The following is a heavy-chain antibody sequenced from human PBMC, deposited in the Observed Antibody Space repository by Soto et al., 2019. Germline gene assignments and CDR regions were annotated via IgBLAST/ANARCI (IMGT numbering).Heavy chain of an antibody. J-gene: IGHJ4*02. CDR1: AFTFSSYA. D-gene: IGHD3-22*01. CDR3: AKDQSFSYYDSSGPWDY. Sequence: EVQLLESGGGLVQPGGSLRLSCAASAFTFSSYAMSWVRQAPGKGLEWVSAISGSGGSTYYVDSVKGRFTISRDNSKNTLYLQMNSLRAEDTAVYYCAKDQSFSYYDSSGPWDYWGQGTLVTVSS. CDR2: ISGSGGST. V-gene: IGHV3-23*01.